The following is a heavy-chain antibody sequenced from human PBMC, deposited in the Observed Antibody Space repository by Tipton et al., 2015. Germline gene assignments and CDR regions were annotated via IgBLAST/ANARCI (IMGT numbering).Heavy chain of an antibody. CDR2: ISSGSRT. CDR1: GFNVSSNF. CDR3: ATISGYYFSL. V-gene: IGHV3-53*01. Sequence: QLVQSGGGLIQPGGSLRLYCVVSGFNVSSNFMNWVRQAPGRGLEWVSAISSGSRTYYADSVKGRFTISRDNSKNALHLQMNSLGAEDTAVYYCATISGYYFSLWGQGTMVTVSP. D-gene: IGHD2-15*01. J-gene: IGHJ4*02.